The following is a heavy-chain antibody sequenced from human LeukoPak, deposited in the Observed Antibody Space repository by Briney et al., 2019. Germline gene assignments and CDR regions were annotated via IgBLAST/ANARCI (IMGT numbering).Heavy chain of an antibody. D-gene: IGHD1-26*01. CDR1: GGTFSSYA. CDR3: GSQKGVVGVDY. J-gene: IGHJ4*02. Sequence: ASVKVSCKASGGTFSSYAINWVRQAPGQGLEWMGRIIPIFGTANYAQKFQGRVTITTDESTSTAYMELSSLGSEDTAVYYCGSQKGVVGVDYWGQGTLVTVSS. CDR2: IIPIFGTA. V-gene: IGHV1-69*05.